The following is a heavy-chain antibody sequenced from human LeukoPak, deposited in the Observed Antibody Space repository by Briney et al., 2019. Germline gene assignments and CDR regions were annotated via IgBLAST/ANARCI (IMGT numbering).Heavy chain of an antibody. CDR2: IYYSGST. CDR1: GGSISSYY. Sequence: SETLSLTCTVSGGSISSYYWSWIRQPPGKGLEWIGYIYYSGSTNYNPSLKSRVTISVDTSKNQFSLKLSSVTAADTAVYYCARVRDDAFDIWGQGTMVTVSS. CDR3: ARVRDDAFDI. V-gene: IGHV4-59*01. J-gene: IGHJ3*02.